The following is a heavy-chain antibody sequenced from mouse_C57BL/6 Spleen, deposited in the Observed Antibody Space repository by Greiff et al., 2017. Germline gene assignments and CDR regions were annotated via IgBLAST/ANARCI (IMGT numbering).Heavy chain of an antibody. V-gene: IGHV1-53*01. J-gene: IGHJ1*03. CDR1: GYTFTSYW. D-gene: IGHD1-1*01. Sequence: QVQLQQPGTELVKPGASVKLSCKASGYTFTSYWMHWVKQRPGQGLEWIGNINPSNGGTNYNEKFKSKATLTVDKSSSTAYMQLSSLTSEDSAVYYCARDITTVAVFRYFDVWGTGTTVTVSS. CDR2: INPSNGGT. CDR3: ARDITTVAVFRYFDV.